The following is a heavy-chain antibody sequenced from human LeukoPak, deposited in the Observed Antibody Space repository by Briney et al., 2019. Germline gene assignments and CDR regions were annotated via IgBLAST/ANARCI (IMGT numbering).Heavy chain of an antibody. CDR2: IYVGGST. J-gene: IGHJ4*02. V-gene: IGHV3-53*01. CDR3: AREIVGSSSYYFDY. CDR1: GFSVNSNY. D-gene: IGHD2-21*01. Sequence: PGGSLRLSCAASGFSVNSNYMSWVRRAPGKGLEWVSVIYVGGSTYYADSVKDRFTISRDNSKNTLYLQMSSLRVEDTAVYYCAREIVGSSSYYFDYWGQGTLVTVSS.